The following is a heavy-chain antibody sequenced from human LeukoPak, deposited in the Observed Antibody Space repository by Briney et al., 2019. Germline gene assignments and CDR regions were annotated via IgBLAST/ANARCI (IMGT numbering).Heavy chain of an antibody. J-gene: IGHJ3*02. CDR1: GFTFTSYS. CDR2: ISSSSSTI. Sequence: GGSLRLSCAASGFTFTSYSMNWVRQAPGKGLEWVSYISSSSSTIYYADPVKGRFTISRDNAKNTLYLQMNSLRAEDTAVYYCARVRAATGTYAFDIWGQGTMVTVSS. CDR3: ARVRAATGTYAFDI. V-gene: IGHV3-48*04. D-gene: IGHD6-13*01.